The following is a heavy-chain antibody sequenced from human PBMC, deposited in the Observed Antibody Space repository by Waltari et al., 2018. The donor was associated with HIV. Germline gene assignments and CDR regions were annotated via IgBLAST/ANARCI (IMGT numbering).Heavy chain of an antibody. CDR2: INPKSGGT. Sequence: QVELVQSGAEVKKPGASVKVSCKASGYTFTDNYIHWVRQAPGHGLEWMGWINPKSGGTKHAQKFQGRGTMTRDTSMSTVYMEVSRLTSDDTAVYYCARGGASTTPRDYNYYGLDVWGQGTTVTVSS. CDR3: ARGGASTTPRDYNYYGLDV. D-gene: IGHD2-2*01. CDR1: GYTFTDNY. V-gene: IGHV1-2*02. J-gene: IGHJ6*02.